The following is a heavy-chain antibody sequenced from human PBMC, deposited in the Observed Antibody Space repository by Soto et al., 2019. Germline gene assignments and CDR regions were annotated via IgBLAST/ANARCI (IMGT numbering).Heavy chain of an antibody. CDR1: GGPVRDAYSY. V-gene: IGHV4-30-4*01. CDR3: ARELEGGVFDI. CDR2: LSYTGST. J-gene: IGHJ3*02. D-gene: IGHD2-8*02. Sequence: QVLLQESGPQLVKPSQPLSLTCTVSGGPVRDAYSYWTWIRQPPGKGLEWMGYLSYTGSTYYNPSLRHLATISVDESSTPLSLRLRSVPAADTAVYYCARELEGGVFDIWGRGTLVTVSS.